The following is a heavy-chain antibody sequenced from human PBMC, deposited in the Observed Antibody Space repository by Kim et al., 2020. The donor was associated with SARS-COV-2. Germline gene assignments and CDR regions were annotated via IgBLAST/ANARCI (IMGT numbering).Heavy chain of an antibody. CDR1: GFTFSSYA. V-gene: IGHV3-30-3*01. Sequence: GGSLRLSCAASGFTFSSYAMHWVRQAPGKGLKWVAVISYDGSNKYYADSVKGRFTISRDNSKNTLYLQMNSLRAEDTAVYYCARDKWFFVGVVTQPAADIWGQGTMVTVSS. CDR2: ISYDGSNK. D-gene: IGHD3-3*01. J-gene: IGHJ3*02. CDR3: ARDKWFFVGVVTQPAADI.